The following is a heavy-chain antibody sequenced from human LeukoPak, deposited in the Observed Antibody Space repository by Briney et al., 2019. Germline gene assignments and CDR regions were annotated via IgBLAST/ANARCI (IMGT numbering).Heavy chain of an antibody. Sequence: GGSLRLSCAASGFTFSSYAMSWVRQAPGKGLEWVAVISYDGSNKYYADSVKGRFTISRDNSKNTLYLQMNSLRAEDTAVYYCARGVGHRGQEHSYVYYFDYWGQGPLVTVSS. V-gene: IGHV3-30*04. CDR3: ARGVGHRGQEHSYVYYFDY. J-gene: IGHJ4*02. CDR1: GFTFSSYA. CDR2: ISYDGSNK. D-gene: IGHD5-18*01.